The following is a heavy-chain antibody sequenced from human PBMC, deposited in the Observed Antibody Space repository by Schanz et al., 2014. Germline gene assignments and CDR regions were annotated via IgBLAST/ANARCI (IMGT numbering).Heavy chain of an antibody. CDR2: IGGSGDST. CDR1: GFTFSNHA. J-gene: IGHJ4*02. D-gene: IGHD1-1*01. Sequence: VQLVESGGGVVQPGGSLRLSCAASGFTFSNHALSWVRQAPGKGLEWVSGIGGSGDSTHYADSVKGRFTIARDNSKNTLFLQMDSLRVEDTAVYYCMAMGRNTSHYFDHWGQGTLVTVSS. V-gene: IGHV3-23*04. CDR3: MAMGRNTSHYFDH.